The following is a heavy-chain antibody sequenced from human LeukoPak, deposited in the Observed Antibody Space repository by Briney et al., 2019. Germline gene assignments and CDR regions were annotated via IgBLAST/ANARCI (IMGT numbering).Heavy chain of an antibody. CDR1: FGSITSSLYY. D-gene: IGHD3-3*01. Sequence: SETLSLTCTVSFGSITSSLYYWGWIRQPPGKGLEWIGSIYYSGNTYYNPSLRSRVTISVDTSKNQFSLKLSSVTAADTAVYYCARRGPDVTIFGVGQYNWFDPWGQGTLVTVSS. CDR3: ARRGPDVTIFGVGQYNWFDP. CDR2: IYYSGNT. J-gene: IGHJ5*02. V-gene: IGHV4-39*01.